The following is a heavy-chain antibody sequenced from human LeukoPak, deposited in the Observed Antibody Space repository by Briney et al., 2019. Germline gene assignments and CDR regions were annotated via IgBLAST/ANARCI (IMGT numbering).Heavy chain of an antibody. V-gene: IGHV4-4*07. CDR2: VSASGST. D-gene: IGHD1-26*01. CDR3: ASWNVGRRKYDF. J-gene: IGHJ4*02. Sequence: PSETLSLTCSVSGDSSSDYYWSWPRQPAGKGLEWIGRVSASGSTRSNDSLKSRVTMSIDTSKNQFSLKLTSVTAADTAVYYCASWNVGRRKYDFWGQGILVTVSS. CDR1: GDSSSDYY.